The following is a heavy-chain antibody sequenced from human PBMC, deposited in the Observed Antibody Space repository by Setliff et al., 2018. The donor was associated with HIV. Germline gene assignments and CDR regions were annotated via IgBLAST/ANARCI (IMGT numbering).Heavy chain of an antibody. J-gene: IGHJ4*02. Sequence: PSETLSLTCTVSGGSISSNYWSWMRQPPGKGLEWIGHIYYSGSTNYNPSLKSRVTISVDTSRNQFSLKLSSVTAADTAVYYCARHSPSDYWGQGTLVTVSS. CDR2: IYYSGST. V-gene: IGHV4-59*08. CDR3: ARHSPSDY. CDR1: GGSISSNY.